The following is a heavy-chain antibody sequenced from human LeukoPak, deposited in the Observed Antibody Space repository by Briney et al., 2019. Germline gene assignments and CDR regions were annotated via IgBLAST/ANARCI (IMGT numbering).Heavy chain of an antibody. Sequence: ASVKVSCKASGYTFTSYDINWVRQATGQGLEWMGWMNPNSGNTGYAQKFQGRVTITRNTSISTAYMELSSLRSEDTAVYYCARANYYDFWSGSSAANWFDPWGQGTLVTVSS. CDR2: MNPNSGNT. CDR3: ARANYYDFWSGSSAANWFDP. D-gene: IGHD3-3*01. J-gene: IGHJ5*02. CDR1: GYTFTSYD. V-gene: IGHV1-8*03.